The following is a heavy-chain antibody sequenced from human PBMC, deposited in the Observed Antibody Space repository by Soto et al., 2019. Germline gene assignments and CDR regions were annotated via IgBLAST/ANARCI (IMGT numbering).Heavy chain of an antibody. D-gene: IGHD2-8*01. CDR1: GYTFTSYA. Sequence: QVQLVQSGAEVKKPGASVKVSCKASGYTFTSYAMHWVRQAPGQRLEWMGWINAGNGNTKYSQKFQGRVTITRDTSASTAYMELSSLRSEDTAVYYCARGTVLMVYAILLPEADYWGQGTLVTVSS. CDR2: INAGNGNT. J-gene: IGHJ4*02. V-gene: IGHV1-3*01. CDR3: ARGTVLMVYAILLPEADY.